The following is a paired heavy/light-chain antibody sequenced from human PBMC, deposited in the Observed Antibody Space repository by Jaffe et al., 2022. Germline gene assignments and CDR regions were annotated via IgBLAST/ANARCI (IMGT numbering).Light chain of an antibody. CDR2: AAS. V-gene: IGKV1-NL1*01. CDR1: QGISNS. J-gene: IGKJ1*01. Sequence: DIQMTQSPSSLSASVGDRVTITCRASQGISNSLAWYQQKPGKAPKLLLYAASRLESGVPSRFSGSGSGTDYTLTISSLQPEDFATYYCQQYYSTPGTFGQGTKVEIK. CDR3: QQYYSTPGT.
Heavy chain of an antibody. D-gene: IGHD3-10*01. J-gene: IGHJ3*02. V-gene: IGHV1-8*01. CDR3: ARGRFPFLPIITMVQGVIIDAFDI. CDR1: GYTFTSYD. CDR2: MNPNSGNT. Sequence: QVQLVQSGAEVKKPGASVKVSCKASGYTFTSYDINWVRQATGQGLEWMGWMNPNSGNTGYAQKFQGRVTMTRNTSISTAYMELSSLRSEDTAVYYCARGRFPFLPIITMVQGVIIDAFDIWGQGTMVTVSS.